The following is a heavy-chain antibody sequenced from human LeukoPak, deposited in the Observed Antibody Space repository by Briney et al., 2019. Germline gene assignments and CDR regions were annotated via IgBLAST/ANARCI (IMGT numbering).Heavy chain of an antibody. CDR2: ISTSSTYI. CDR1: EFTLGSYS. D-gene: IGHD1-26*01. CDR3: ARDASGSSIGFIDF. Sequence: GGSLRLSCVASEFTLGSYSMHWVRQAPGKGLKWVSYISTSSTYIYYADSVMGRFTISRDNAKNSLYLHMSILRAEDTAVYYCARDASGSSIGFIDFWGQGTLVTVSS. J-gene: IGHJ4*02. V-gene: IGHV3-21*01.